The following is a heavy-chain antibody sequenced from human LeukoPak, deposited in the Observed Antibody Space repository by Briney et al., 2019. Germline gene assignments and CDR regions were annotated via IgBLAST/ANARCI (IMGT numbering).Heavy chain of an antibody. D-gene: IGHD5-24*01. J-gene: IGHJ4*02. Sequence: GASVKVSCKASGGTFSSYAISWVRQAPGQGLEWMGGIIPIFGTANYAQKFQGRVTITADESTSTAYMELSSLRSEDTAVYYCAGGDGYNPFDYWGQGTLVTVSS. CDR3: AGGDGYNPFDY. V-gene: IGHV1-69*13. CDR2: IIPIFGTA. CDR1: GGTFSSYA.